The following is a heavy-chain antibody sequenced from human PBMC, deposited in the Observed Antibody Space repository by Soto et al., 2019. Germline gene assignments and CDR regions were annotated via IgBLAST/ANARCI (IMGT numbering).Heavy chain of an antibody. CDR2: IYYTGST. J-gene: IGHJ4*02. Sequence: SETLSLTCSVSGGYIHSYYWSWLRQSPGRGLEWIAYIYYTGSTKYNPSLKSRATISLDTSKNEVYLKMTSVTAADTAVYYCARARVRGVSPDYDFWGQGTQVTVSS. CDR1: GGYIHSYY. V-gene: IGHV4-59*01. CDR3: ARARVRGVSPDYDF. D-gene: IGHD2-8*01.